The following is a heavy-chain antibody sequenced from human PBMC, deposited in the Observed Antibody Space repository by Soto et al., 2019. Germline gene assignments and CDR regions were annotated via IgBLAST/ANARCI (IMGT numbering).Heavy chain of an antibody. J-gene: IGHJ6*02. CDR2: IIPFSGTV. CDR1: GGAFMSQT. CDR3: ARGSYDSYAGFFGMDV. D-gene: IGHD3-10*01. Sequence: GAPAKVTSEACGGAFMSQTSSLGRQAPGQGPGWMGGIIPFSGTVTYTERFQGRLTLTADEPTKTAYMELSSLRSDDTAVYYCARGSYDSYAGFFGMDVWGQGTTVTVSS. V-gene: IGHV1-69*01.